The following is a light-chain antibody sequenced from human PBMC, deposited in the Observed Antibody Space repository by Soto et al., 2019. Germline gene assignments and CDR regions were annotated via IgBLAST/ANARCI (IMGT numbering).Light chain of an antibody. Sequence: EIVMTQSPATLSVSPGERATLSCRASQSVSSNLAWYQQKPAQAPRLLIYGASTRATGVPARFSGSGSGTEFTLTISSLQSEDFAVYYCQQYTDWPLTFGGGTKVDIK. CDR2: GAS. CDR3: QQYTDWPLT. V-gene: IGKV3-15*01. CDR1: QSVSSN. J-gene: IGKJ4*01.